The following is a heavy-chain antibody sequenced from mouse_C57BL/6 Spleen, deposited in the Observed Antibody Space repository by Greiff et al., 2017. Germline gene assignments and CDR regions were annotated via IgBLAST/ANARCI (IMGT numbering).Heavy chain of an antibody. CDR1: GFTFSDYG. D-gene: IGHD1-1*01. V-gene: IGHV5-17*01. Sequence: EVKVVESGGGLVKPGGSLKLSCAASGFTFSDYGMHWVRQAPEKGLEWVAYISSGSSTNYYADTVKGRFTIARDNAKNTLFLQMTSLRSEDTAMYYCAGRGFTTVVGNGFAYWGQGTLVTVSA. CDR2: ISSGSSTN. CDR3: AGRGFTTVVGNGFAY. J-gene: IGHJ3*01.